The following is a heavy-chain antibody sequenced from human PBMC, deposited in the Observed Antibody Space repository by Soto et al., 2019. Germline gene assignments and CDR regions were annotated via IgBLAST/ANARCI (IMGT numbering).Heavy chain of an antibody. Sequence: EVQLVESGGGLVQPGGSLRLSCAASEFTFSKYWMTWVRQSPGQGLEWVANINQDGSERYYVDSVRGRFTISRENAKNSLYLQMNSLRAEDTAVYYCVCGGNYFVYWGQGTLVTVSP. J-gene: IGHJ4*02. CDR2: INQDGSER. CDR3: VCGGNYFVY. CDR1: EFTFSKYW. V-gene: IGHV3-7*01. D-gene: IGHD3-16*01.